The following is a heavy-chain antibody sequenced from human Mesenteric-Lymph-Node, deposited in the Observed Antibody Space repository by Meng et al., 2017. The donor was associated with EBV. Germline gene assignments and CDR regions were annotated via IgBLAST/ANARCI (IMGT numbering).Heavy chain of an antibody. CDR3: TRVRRITWFGELVSDS. J-gene: IGHJ4*02. Sequence: QVQVGQAGAEVKKPGASVKVSCQASGYTFTSYVMHWMRQAPGQRLEWMGWINADNGDTKYSRSFQGRLTITRDTSAGTTSMELGSLKSEDTAVYFCTRVRRITWFGELVSDSWGQGTLVTVSS. D-gene: IGHD3-10*01. CDR1: GYTFTSYV. V-gene: IGHV1-3*01. CDR2: INADNGDT.